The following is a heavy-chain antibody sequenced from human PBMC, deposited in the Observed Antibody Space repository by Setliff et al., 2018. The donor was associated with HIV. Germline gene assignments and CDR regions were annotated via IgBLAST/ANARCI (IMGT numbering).Heavy chain of an antibody. J-gene: IGHJ5*02. V-gene: IGHV1-2*02. CDR1: AHTFTGYY. D-gene: IGHD6-6*01. CDR3: ARDDGGAVAAFP. Sequence: ASVKVSCKASAHTFTGYYVHWVRQAPGQGLAWMGWINPNSGGTNYAQKIQGRATITADLSTSTAYMELSSLTAEDTAFYYCARDDGGAVAAFPWGQGTLVTVSS. CDR2: INPNSGGT.